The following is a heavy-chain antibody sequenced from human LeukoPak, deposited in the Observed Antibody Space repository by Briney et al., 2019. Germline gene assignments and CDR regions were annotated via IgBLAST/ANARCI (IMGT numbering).Heavy chain of an antibody. CDR1: GFTFSRYS. CDR3: TTAKNDH. J-gene: IGHJ4*02. V-gene: IGHV3-48*04. Sequence: GGSLRLSCAASGFTFSRYSMNWVRQAPGKGLEWVSYITNSSSTIFYADSVKGRFTISRDNAKNSLYLQMCSLRAEDTAVYYCTTAKNDHWGQGTLVTVSS. CDR2: ITNSSSTI.